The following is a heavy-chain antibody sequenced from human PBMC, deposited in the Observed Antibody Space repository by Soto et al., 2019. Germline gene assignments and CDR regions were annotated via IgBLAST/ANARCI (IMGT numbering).Heavy chain of an antibody. CDR1: GYSFTLYY. CDR3: ARVGYCSGGSCLGYFDL. V-gene: IGHV1-46*01. CDR2: INPSGGYT. J-gene: IGHJ2*01. Sequence: QVQLVQSGAEVKKPGASVKVSCKASGYSFTLYYIHWVRQAPGQGLEWMGIINPSGGYTNYAQKFQGRATRTRETSTSTVYKELRSLRSEDTAVYYCARVGYCSGGSCLGYFDLWGRGTLVTVSS. D-gene: IGHD2-15*01.